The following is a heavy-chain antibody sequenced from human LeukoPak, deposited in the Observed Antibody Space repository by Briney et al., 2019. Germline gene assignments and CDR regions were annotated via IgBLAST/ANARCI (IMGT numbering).Heavy chain of an antibody. CDR3: VRGGITGFDP. V-gene: IGHV4-30-2*01. CDR2: IYHSGST. Sequence: PSQTLSLTCAVSGGSISSGGYSWSWIRQPPGKGLEWIGYIYHSGSTYYNPSLKSRVTISVDRSKNQFSLKLSSVTAADTAVYYCVRGGITGFDPWGQGTLVTVSS. CDR1: GGSISSGGYS. J-gene: IGHJ5*02. D-gene: IGHD1-14*01.